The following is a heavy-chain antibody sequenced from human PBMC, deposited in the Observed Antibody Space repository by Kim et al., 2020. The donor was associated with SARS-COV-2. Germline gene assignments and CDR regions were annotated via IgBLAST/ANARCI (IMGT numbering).Heavy chain of an antibody. CDR2: VNPSGGST. CDR1: GFTFTSYY. CDR3: ARDRPPSDTLTGPDL. Sequence: ASVKVSCRASGFTFTSYYMHWVRQAPGQGLQWMGLVNPSGGSTSYAQKFQGRVTLTTNTSTSTVYMELSSLRSEDTAVYYCARDRPPSDTLTGPDL. J-gene: IGHJ2*01. V-gene: IGHV1-46*03. D-gene: IGHD3-9*01.